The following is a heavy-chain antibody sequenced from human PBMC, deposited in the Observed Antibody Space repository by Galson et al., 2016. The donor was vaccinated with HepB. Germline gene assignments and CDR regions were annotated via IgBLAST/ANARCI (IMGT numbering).Heavy chain of an antibody. CDR3: ARCSRWSCGF. V-gene: IGHV6-1*01. CDR2: TYFRSQWYR. CDR1: GDSVSNNSAA. Sequence: CAISGDSVSNNSAAWNWIRQSPSRGLEWLGRTYFRSQWYRDYAVFVKGRLTINPDTSKNQFSLQLNSVTPEDAATYYCARCSRWSCGFWGQGTLITVSS. D-gene: IGHD6-19*01. J-gene: IGHJ1*01.